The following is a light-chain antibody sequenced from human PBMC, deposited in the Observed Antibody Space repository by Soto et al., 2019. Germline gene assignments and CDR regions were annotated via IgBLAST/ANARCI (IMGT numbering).Light chain of an antibody. CDR2: GAS. V-gene: IGKV3-20*01. CDR1: QTVTNNY. Sequence: TVLTQSPGTLSLSPGDRATLSCRASQTVTNNYLAWYQQKPGQAPRLLIYGASNRATGIPDRFSGSGSGTDFTLTISRLEPEDFAVYYCQQYGSSGTFGQGTKVDIK. J-gene: IGKJ1*01. CDR3: QQYGSSGT.